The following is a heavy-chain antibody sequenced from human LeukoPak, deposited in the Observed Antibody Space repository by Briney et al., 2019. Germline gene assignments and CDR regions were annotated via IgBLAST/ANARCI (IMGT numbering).Heavy chain of an antibody. V-gene: IGHV1-69*05. CDR2: IIPFFGTA. CDR1: GGTFSSYA. J-gene: IGHJ6*03. D-gene: IGHD2-2*01. Sequence: SVKVSCKASGGTFSSYAISWVRQAPGQGLEWMGGIIPFFGTANYAQKFQGRVTITTDESTSTAYMELSSLRSEDTAVYYCARSIVVVPAANSVDYYYYMDVWGKGTTVTVSS. CDR3: ARSIVVVPAANSVDYYYYMDV.